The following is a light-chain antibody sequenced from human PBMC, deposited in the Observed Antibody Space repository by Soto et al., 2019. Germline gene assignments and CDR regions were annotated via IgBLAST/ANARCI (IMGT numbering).Light chain of an antibody. V-gene: IGKV4-1*01. CDR2: RAS. CDR3: QQYYTAIA. Sequence: DVVMTQSPDSLAVSLGERATINCKSSQSVLHSSNNENSLAWYQQKAGQRPKLLIYRASTRESGVPDRISGSGAGTDFTLTISILQAEDVAVYYCQQYYTAIAFGQGTRLEIK. CDR1: QSVLHSSNNENS. J-gene: IGKJ5*01.